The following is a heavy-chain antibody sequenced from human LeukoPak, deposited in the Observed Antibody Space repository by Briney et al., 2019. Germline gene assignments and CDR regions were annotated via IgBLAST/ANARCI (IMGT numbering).Heavy chain of an antibody. CDR3: ARDSSGNDD. D-gene: IGHD6-19*01. CDR2: INPDSGGT. V-gene: IGHV1-2*02. J-gene: IGHJ4*02. CDR1: GYTFTAYY. Sequence: GAAVKVSFQASGYTFTAYYMHWVRQAPGQGLEWMGWINPDSGGTNYVEKFQGRVTMTRDTSISTVYMDLSSLRSDDTAVYYCARDSSGNDDWGQGTLVTVSS.